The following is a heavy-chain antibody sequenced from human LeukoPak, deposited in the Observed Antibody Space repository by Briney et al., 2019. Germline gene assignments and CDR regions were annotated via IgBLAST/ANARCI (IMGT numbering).Heavy chain of an antibody. J-gene: IGHJ3*02. CDR2: ISSSGENT. V-gene: IGHV3-23*01. CDR1: GFTFNSYA. Sequence: GGSLRLSCVASGFTFNSYAMTWVRQAPGKGLEWVSSISSSGENTHYADSVKGRFTISRDNFKNTLYLQMNSLRAEDTAVYYCAKVNCSSTSCYRGAFDIWGEGTMVTVSS. CDR3: AKVNCSSTSCYRGAFDI. D-gene: IGHD2-2*02.